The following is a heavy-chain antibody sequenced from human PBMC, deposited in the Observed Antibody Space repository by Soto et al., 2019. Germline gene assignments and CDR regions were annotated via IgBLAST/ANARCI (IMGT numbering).Heavy chain of an antibody. CDR3: ARDLGGDYDSSGYYHLGYYYGMDV. J-gene: IGHJ6*02. CDR1: GFTFSSYS. CDR2: ISSSSSYI. D-gene: IGHD3-22*01. V-gene: IGHV3-21*01. Sequence: PGGSLRLSCAASGFTFSSYSMNWVRQAPGKGLEWVSSISSSSSYIYYADSVKGRFTISRDNAKNSLYLQMNSLRAEDTAVYYCARDLGGDYDSSGYYHLGYYYGMDVWGQGTTVTVSS.